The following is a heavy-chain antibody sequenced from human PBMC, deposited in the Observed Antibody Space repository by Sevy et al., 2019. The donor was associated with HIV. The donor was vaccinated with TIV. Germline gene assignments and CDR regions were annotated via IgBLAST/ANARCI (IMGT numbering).Heavy chain of an antibody. J-gene: IGHJ4*02. CDR3: ARYVGATYPIDY. V-gene: IGHV3-74*01. CDR2: INSDGSST. Sequence: GGSLRLSCAASGFTFSTYWMHWVRQVPGKGLVWVSRINSDGSSTNYADSVKGRFTISRDNARNTVYLQMNNLRAEDMALYYCARYVGATYPIDYWGQGTLVTVSS. D-gene: IGHD1-26*01. CDR1: GFTFSTYW.